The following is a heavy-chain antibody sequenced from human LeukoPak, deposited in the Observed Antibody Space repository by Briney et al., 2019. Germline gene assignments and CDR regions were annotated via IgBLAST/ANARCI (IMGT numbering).Heavy chain of an antibody. Sequence: SETLSLPCTVSGGSISSYYWSWIRQPPGKGLEWIGYIYYSGSTNYNPSLKSRVTISVDTSKNQFSLKLSSVTAADTAAYYCARVEWELGSADAFDIWGQGTMVTVSS. CDR3: ARVEWELGSADAFDI. V-gene: IGHV4-59*01. D-gene: IGHD1-26*01. CDR1: GGSISSYY. J-gene: IGHJ3*02. CDR2: IYYSGST.